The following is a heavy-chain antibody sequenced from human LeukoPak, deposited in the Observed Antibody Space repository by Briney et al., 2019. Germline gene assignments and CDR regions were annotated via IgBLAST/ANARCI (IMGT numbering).Heavy chain of an antibody. J-gene: IGHJ6*03. CDR1: GGSISSGTYY. D-gene: IGHD1-14*01. CDR3: ARDRKYYYHMDV. V-gene: IGHV4-39*07. Sequence: MSSETLSLTCTVSGGSISSGTYYWGWIHQPPGTGLEWIGSIYHSGSTCYNPSLKSRVTISVDTSKNQFSLKLSSLTAADTAVYYCARDRKYYYHMDVWGKGTTVTVSS. CDR2: IYHSGST.